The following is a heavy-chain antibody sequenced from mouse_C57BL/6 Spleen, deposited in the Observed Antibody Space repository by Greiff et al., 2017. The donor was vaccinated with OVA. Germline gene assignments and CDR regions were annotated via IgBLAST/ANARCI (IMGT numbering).Heavy chain of an antibody. J-gene: IGHJ2*01. V-gene: IGHV1-36*01. CDR3: ARGAAQAPFDY. CDR2: VYPYNGGP. Sequence: EVKLQESGPVLVKPGPSVKISCQASGFTFTDYYMHWVTQSHGKSLEWIGLVYPYNGGPSYNQKFKGKATLTVDTSSSTAYMELNSLTSEDSAVYYCARGAAQAPFDYWGQGTTLTVSS. D-gene: IGHD3-2*02. CDR1: GFTFTDYY.